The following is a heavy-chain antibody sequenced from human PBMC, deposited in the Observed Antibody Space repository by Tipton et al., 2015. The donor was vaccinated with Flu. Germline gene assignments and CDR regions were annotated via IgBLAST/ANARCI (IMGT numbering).Heavy chain of an antibody. Sequence: SLRLSCAASGFTFSSYWMSLVRQAPGKGLEWVANIKQDGSEKYYVDSVKGRFTISRDNAKNSLYLQMNSLRAEDTAVYYCAREIEIQLWFWTDYFDYWGQRTLVTVAS. J-gene: IGHJ4*02. V-gene: IGHV3-7*01. D-gene: IGHD5-18*01. CDR3: AREIEIQLWFWTDYFDY. CDR1: GFTFSSYW. CDR2: IKQDGSEK.